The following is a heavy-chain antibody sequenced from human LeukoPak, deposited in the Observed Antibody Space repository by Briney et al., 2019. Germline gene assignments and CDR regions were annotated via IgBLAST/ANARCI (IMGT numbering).Heavy chain of an antibody. D-gene: IGHD1-26*01. CDR3: AKGVRGTYGGGTSDI. CDR2: INTDGSTT. V-gene: IGHV3-74*01. CDR1: GFTFSNYW. J-gene: IGHJ3*02. Sequence: GGSLRLSCAASGFTFSNYWMHWVRQAPGKGLVWVARINTDGSTTNYADSVKGRFTISRDNSKNTLYLQMHSLRAEDTAVYYCAKGVRGTYGGGTSDIWSQGTMVTVSS.